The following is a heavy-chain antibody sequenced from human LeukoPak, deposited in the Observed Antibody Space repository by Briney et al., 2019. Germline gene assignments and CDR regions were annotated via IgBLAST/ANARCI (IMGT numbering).Heavy chain of an antibody. CDR1: GFTFSSYG. Sequence: SGGSLRLSCAASGFTFSSYGMHWVRQAPGKGLEWVAVISYDGSNKYYADSVKGRFTISRDNSKNTLYLQMNSLRAEDTAVYYCARDYSAVAALDYWGQGTLVTVSS. CDR3: ARDYSAVAALDY. D-gene: IGHD6-19*01. J-gene: IGHJ4*02. V-gene: IGHV3-30*03. CDR2: ISYDGSNK.